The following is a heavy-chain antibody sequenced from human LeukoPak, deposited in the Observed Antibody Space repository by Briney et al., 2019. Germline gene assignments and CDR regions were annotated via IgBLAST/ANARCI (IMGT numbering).Heavy chain of an antibody. J-gene: IGHJ4*02. D-gene: IGHD1-14*01. CDR3: AKLAFYETSAPLRDLSF. V-gene: IGHV3-23*01. CDR2: ITPTGSNT. CDR1: GLPFNTYA. Sequence: PGGSLRLSCAASGLPFNTYAMSWVRQAPGKGLEWVSIITPTGSNTYYASSVKGRFTISRDDSKTTLYLQMSSLKAEDTAIYYCAKLAFYETSAPLRDLSFWGQGTLVTVSS.